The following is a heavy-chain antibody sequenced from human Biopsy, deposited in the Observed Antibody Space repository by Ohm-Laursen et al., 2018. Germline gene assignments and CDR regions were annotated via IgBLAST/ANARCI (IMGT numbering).Heavy chain of an antibody. J-gene: IGHJ4*02. CDR1: GGSIGSFF. Sequence: GTLSLTYTVSGGSIGSFFWSWIRQPPGKGLEWIGYIYYSGSTNYNPSLRSRVTISVDRSKNQFSLELSSVTAADTAVYYCARVGAGAPSIDYFDYWGQGALVTVSS. V-gene: IGHV4-59*01. D-gene: IGHD1-26*01. CDR3: ARVGAGAPSIDYFDY. CDR2: IYYSGST.